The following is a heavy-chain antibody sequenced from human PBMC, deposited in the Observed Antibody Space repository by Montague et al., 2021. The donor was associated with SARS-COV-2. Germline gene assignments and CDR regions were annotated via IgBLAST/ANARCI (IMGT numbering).Heavy chain of an antibody. CDR1: GGSLSTYY. J-gene: IGHJ4*02. Sequence: SETLSLTCTVSGGSLSTYYWSWIRQPPGKGLEWIGYIFHSGSTNYNPSLKNRVVMSVDTSKNQFSLQLTSVTVADTAVYYCTRDRSRSGWDYYFDNWGQGTLVTVSS. D-gene: IGHD6-19*01. CDR3: TRDRSRSGWDYYFDN. V-gene: IGHV4-59*01. CDR2: IFHSGST.